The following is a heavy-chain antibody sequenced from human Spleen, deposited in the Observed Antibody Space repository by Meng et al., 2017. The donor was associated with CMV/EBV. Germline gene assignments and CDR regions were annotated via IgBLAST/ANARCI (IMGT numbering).Heavy chain of an antibody. CDR1: GGSFSGYF. J-gene: IGHJ4*02. D-gene: IGHD6-13*01. V-gene: IGHV4-59*12. CDR3: ARVGAAGLVY. CDR2: IYYSGST. Sequence: SETLSLTCAVYGGSFSGYFWNWIRQPPGKGLEWIGYIYYSGSTSYNPSLKTRVTISVDTSKNQFSLKLRSVTAADTAVYYCARVGAAGLVYWGQGTLVTVSS.